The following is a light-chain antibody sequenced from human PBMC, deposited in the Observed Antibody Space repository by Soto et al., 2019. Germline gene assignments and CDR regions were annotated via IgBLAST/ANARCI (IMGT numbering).Light chain of an antibody. Sequence: DIVMTQSPDSLAVSLGERATISCKSSQGVLYSSNNKNHLAWYQQKPGQPPKLLIYWASTRESGVPDRFSGSGSGTDFTLTITHVQAEDVAVYYCQQYYSPPPWTFGQGTKVEIK. CDR2: WAS. V-gene: IGKV4-1*01. CDR3: QQYYSPPPWT. CDR1: QGVLYSSNNKNH. J-gene: IGKJ1*01.